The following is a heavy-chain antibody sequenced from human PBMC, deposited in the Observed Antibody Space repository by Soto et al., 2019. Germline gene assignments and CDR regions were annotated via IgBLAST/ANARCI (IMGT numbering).Heavy chain of an antibody. CDR2: IYHSGST. J-gene: IGHJ4*02. V-gene: IGHV4-30-2*01. Sequence: SETLSLTCAVSDGSISSGGYSWGWIRQPPGKGLEWIGYIYHSGSTYYNPSLKSRVTISVDRSKNQFSLKLSSVTAADTAVYYCARVAAAKRYFDYWGQGXLVTV. CDR3: ARVAAAKRYFDY. CDR1: DGSISSGGYS. D-gene: IGHD2-2*01.